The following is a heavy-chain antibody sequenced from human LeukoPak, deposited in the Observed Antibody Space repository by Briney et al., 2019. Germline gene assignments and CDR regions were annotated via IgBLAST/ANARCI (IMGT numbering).Heavy chain of an antibody. J-gene: IGHJ4*02. CDR1: GFTFTNAW. CDR2: IKCKTDGGTA. V-gene: IGHV3-15*01. CDR3: TTFTYYYDSSGYYLIDY. Sequence: GGSLRLSCAASGFTFTNAWMSWVRQAPGKGLEWVGRIKCKTDGGTADYAAPVKGRFTISRDESKNTLYLQMNSLKTEDTAVYYCTTFTYYYDSSGYYLIDYWGQGTLVTVSS. D-gene: IGHD3-22*01.